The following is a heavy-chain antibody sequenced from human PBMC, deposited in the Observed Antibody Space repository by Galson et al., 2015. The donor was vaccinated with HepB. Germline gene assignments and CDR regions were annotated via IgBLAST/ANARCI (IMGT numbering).Heavy chain of an antibody. D-gene: IGHD3-10*01. CDR2: IKSKTDGGTT. J-gene: IGHJ4*02. CDR3: TTDPSHYYGSGDVDY. Sequence: SLRLSCAASGFTFSNAWMSWVRQAPGKGLEWVGRIKSKTDGGTTDYAAPVKGRFTISRDDSKNTLYLQMNSLKTEDTAVYYCTTDPSHYYGSGDVDYWGQGTLVTVSS. CDR1: GFTFSNAW. V-gene: IGHV3-15*01.